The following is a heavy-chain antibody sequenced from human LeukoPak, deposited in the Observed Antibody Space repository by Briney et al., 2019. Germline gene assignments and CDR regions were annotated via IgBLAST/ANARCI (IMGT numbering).Heavy chain of an antibody. CDR3: AREPQVVRGGFWSGYYVPPGAFDI. D-gene: IGHD3-3*01. CDR1: GSTFSRYD. J-gene: IGHJ3*02. V-gene: IGHV3-30*02. CDR2: VRFDGRET. Sequence: GGSLRLSCVASGSTFSRYDMHWVRQAPGKGLEWLAFVRFDGRETFYADPVQGRFTISRDNAKNSLYLQMNSLRAEDTAVYYCAREPQVVRGGFWSGYYVPPGAFDIWGQGTMVTVSS.